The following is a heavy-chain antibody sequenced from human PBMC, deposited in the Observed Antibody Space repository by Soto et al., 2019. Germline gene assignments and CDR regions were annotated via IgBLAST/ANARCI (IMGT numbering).Heavy chain of an antibody. CDR1: GYTFTSYD. J-gene: IGHJ6*02. CDR3: AREKTSYGMDV. Sequence: QVQLVQSGAEVKKPGASVKVSCKASGYTFTSYDINWVRQATGQGLEWMGWMDPNSGNTGYAQKFQGTVTMTRNTSTSTAYMELSSLRSDDTAVYYFAREKTSYGMDVWGQGTTVTVSS. V-gene: IGHV1-8*01. CDR2: MDPNSGNT.